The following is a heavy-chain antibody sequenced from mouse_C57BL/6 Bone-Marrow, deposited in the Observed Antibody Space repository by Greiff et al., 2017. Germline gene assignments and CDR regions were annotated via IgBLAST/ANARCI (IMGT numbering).Heavy chain of an antibody. CDR1: GFTFSSYG. D-gene: IGHD1-1*01. CDR3: ARNNYYGSSYPYYAMDY. CDR2: ISRGGSYT. V-gene: IGHV5-6*01. Sequence: EVQVVESGGDLVKPGGSLKLSCAASGFTFSSYGMSWVRQTPDKRLEWVATISRGGSYTYYPDSVKGRFTISSDNATNTLYLQMSSLKSEDTAMYYCARNNYYGSSYPYYAMDYWGQGTSVTVSS. J-gene: IGHJ4*01.